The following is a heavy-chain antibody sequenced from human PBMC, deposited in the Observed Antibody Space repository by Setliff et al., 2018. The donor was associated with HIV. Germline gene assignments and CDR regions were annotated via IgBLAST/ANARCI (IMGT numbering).Heavy chain of an antibody. CDR2: IYQTGDT. V-gene: IGHV4-38-2*02. CDR1: GYSISSGYY. J-gene: IGHJ4*02. Sequence: SSETLSLTCSVSGYSISSGYYWGWVRQPPGEGLEWVGTIYQTGDTYYSPSLKSRVTVSVDMSRNQFSVKLNSATAADTAVYYCVRQSWHYDRDGYFIDYWGQGMLVTVS. D-gene: IGHD3-22*01. CDR3: VRQSWHYDRDGYFIDY.